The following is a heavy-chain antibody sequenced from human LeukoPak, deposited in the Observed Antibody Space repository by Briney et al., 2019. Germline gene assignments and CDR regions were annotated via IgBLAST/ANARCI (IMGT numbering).Heavy chain of an antibody. D-gene: IGHD6-13*01. Sequence: SETLSLTCTVSGGSISSSSYHWGWIRQPPGKGLEWIGSIYYSGSTYYNPSLKSRVTISVDTSKNQFSLKLSSVTAADTAVYYCARLKAAAIDYWGQGTLVTVSS. CDR3: ARLKAAAIDY. CDR2: IYYSGST. V-gene: IGHV4-39*01. J-gene: IGHJ4*02. CDR1: GGSISSSSYH.